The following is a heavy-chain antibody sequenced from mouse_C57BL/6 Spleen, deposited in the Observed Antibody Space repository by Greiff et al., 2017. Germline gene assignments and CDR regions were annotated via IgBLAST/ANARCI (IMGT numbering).Heavy chain of an antibody. Sequence: VQLQESGAELVKPGASVKISCKASGYAFSSYWMNWVKQRPGKGLEWIGQIYPGDGDTNYNGKFKGKATLTADKSSSTAYMQLSSLTSEDSAVYFCARKGPLWGDWYFDVWGTGTTVTVSS. CDR2: IYPGDGDT. CDR3: ARKGPLWGDWYFDV. D-gene: IGHD1-1*02. V-gene: IGHV1-80*01. CDR1: GYAFSSYW. J-gene: IGHJ1*03.